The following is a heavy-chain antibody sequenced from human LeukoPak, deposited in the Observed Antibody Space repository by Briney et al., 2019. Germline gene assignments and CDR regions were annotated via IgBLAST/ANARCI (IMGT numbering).Heavy chain of an antibody. CDR1: GGSISSGSYY. V-gene: IGHV4-61*02. J-gene: IGHJ6*03. D-gene: IGHD6-13*01. Sequence: SQTLSLTCTVSGGSISSGSYYWSWIRQPAGKGLEWIGRIYTSGSTNYNPSLKSRVTISVDTSKNQFSLKRSSVTAADTAVYYCASFIAAAGTDYYYYMDVWGKGTTVTVSS. CDR3: ASFIAAAGTDYYYYMDV. CDR2: IYTSGST.